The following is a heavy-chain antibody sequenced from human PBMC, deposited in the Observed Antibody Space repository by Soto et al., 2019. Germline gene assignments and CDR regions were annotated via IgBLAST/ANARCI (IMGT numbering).Heavy chain of an antibody. CDR2: INPSGGST. CDR3: ARDSSGWFRRVAGRGYYFDY. V-gene: IGHV1-46*01. CDR1: GGTFSSYA. J-gene: IGHJ4*02. Sequence: QVQLVQSGAEVKKPGSSVKVSCKASGGTFSSYAISWVRQAPGQGLEWMGIINPSGGSTSYAQKFQGRVTMTRDTSTSTVYMELSSLRSEDTAVYYCARDSSGWFRRVAGRGYYFDYWGQGTLVTVSS. D-gene: IGHD6-19*01.